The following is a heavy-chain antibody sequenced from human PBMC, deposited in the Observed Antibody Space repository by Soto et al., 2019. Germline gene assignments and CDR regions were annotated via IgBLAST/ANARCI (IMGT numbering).Heavy chain of an antibody. CDR2: IYYSGST. J-gene: IGHJ5*02. CDR1: GGSISSGGYY. CDR3: ARVYYGDYIWFDP. D-gene: IGHD4-17*01. V-gene: IGHV4-31*01. Sequence: QVQLQESGPGLVKPSQTLSLTCTVSGGSISSGGYYWSWIRQHPGKGLECIGYIYYSGSTYYNPSLKSPVTISVETSKNKFSLKLSSVTAADTAVYYCARVYYGDYIWFDPWGQGTLVTVSS.